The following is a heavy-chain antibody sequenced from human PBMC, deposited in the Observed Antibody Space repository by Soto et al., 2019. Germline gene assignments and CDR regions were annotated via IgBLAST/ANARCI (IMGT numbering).Heavy chain of an antibody. V-gene: IGHV4-31*11. CDR3: AGKPNALYYFDF. D-gene: IGHD2-8*01. Sequence: PSETLSLTCAASGGSISSHDYYLSWMRQHPARGLEWIGYIHNSGIPYYSPSLRSRVTISVDTSQNQVSLELRSVTAADTAVYYCAGKPNALYYFDFWGQGTLVTVS. CDR1: GGSISSHDYY. CDR2: IHNSGIP. J-gene: IGHJ4*02.